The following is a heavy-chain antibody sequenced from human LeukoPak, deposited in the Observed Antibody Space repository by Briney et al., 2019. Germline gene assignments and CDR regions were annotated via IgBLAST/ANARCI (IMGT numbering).Heavy chain of an antibody. Sequence: GGSLRLSCAASGFTFSSYAMSWVRQTPGKGREWVSAISGGGDITYYADSVTGRFTISRDNSKDTLFLQMHSLRPGDTAVYYCVREDTPATANYWGQGTLVTISS. V-gene: IGHV3-23*01. CDR1: GFTFSSYA. CDR2: ISGGGDIT. D-gene: IGHD2-21*02. J-gene: IGHJ4*02. CDR3: VREDTPATANY.